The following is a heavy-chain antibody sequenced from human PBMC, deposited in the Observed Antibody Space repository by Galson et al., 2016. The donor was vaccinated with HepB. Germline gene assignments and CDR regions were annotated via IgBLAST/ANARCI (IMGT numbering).Heavy chain of an antibody. CDR2: IASNRRTI. Sequence: SLSLSCAASGFTFSDYSMNWARQAPGKGLEWVSYIASNRRTIYYADSARGRFTISRDNAKNSLYLQMNSLRVEDTAVYHCAKEQGQWLAAALSWIDPWGQGTLVTVAS. CDR1: GFTFSDYS. J-gene: IGHJ5*02. V-gene: IGHV3-48*01. CDR3: AKEQGQWLAAALSWIDP. D-gene: IGHD6-19*01.